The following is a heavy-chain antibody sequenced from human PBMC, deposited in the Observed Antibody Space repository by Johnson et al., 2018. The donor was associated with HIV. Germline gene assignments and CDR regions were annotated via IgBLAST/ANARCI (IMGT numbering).Heavy chain of an antibody. Sequence: QAQLVESGGGLIQPGGSLRLSCAASGFTFSSYGMHWVRQAPGKGLEWVAFIRYDGSNKYYADSVKGRFTISRDNSKNTLYLQMNSLRAEDTAVYYCAKEDYYGSGSYDAFDIWGQGTMVTVSS. CDR1: GFTFSSYG. CDR2: IRYDGSNK. J-gene: IGHJ3*02. V-gene: IGHV3-30*02. CDR3: AKEDYYGSGSYDAFDI. D-gene: IGHD3-10*01.